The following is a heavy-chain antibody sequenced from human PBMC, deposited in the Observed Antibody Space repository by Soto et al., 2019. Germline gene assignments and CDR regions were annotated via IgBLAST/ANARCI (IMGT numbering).Heavy chain of an antibody. CDR2: ISYSGTT. V-gene: IGHV4-59*01. CDR1: GGSMNSYY. D-gene: IGHD2-15*01. Sequence: SETLSLTCTVSGGSMNSYYWSWIRQPPGKGLEWIGYISYSGTTHYNPSLKSRVTISVDTSKNQFSLKLSSVTAADTAVYYCARALGYCSGGSCSDYWGQGTLVTVSS. CDR3: ARALGYCSGGSCSDY. J-gene: IGHJ4*02.